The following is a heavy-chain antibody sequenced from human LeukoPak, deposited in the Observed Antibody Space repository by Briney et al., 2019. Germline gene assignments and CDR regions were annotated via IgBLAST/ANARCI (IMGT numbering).Heavy chain of an antibody. CDR1: GGSISSYY. J-gene: IGHJ4*02. Sequence: SETLSLTCTVSGGSISSYYWSWIRQPPGKGLEWIGYIYYSGSTNYNPSLKSRVTISVDTSKNQFSLKLSSVTAADTAVYYCARFLGQPSSSEFDYWGQGTLVTVSS. D-gene: IGHD6-13*01. CDR2: IYYSGST. CDR3: ARFLGQPSSSEFDY. V-gene: IGHV4-59*08.